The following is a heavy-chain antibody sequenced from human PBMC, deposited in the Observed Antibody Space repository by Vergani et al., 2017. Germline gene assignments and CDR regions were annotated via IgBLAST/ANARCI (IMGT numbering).Heavy chain of an antibody. CDR2: IKSKTDGGTT. CDR1: GFTFSNAW. J-gene: IGHJ5*02. V-gene: IGHV3-15*01. D-gene: IGHD3-10*01. CDR3: TTRLLLWFGDSSNWFDP. Sequence: EVQLVESGGGLVKPGGSLRLSCAASGFTFSNAWMSWVRQAPGKGLEWVGRIKSKTDGGTTDYAAPVKGRFTISRDDSKNTLYLQMNSLKTEDTAVYYCTTRLLLWFGDSSNWFDPWGQGTLVTVSS.